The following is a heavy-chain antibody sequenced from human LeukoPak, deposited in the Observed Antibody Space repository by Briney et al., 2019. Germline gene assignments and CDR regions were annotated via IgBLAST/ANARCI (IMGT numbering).Heavy chain of an antibody. D-gene: IGHD3-22*01. CDR3: ARDLTYYYDSSGYYYSRGYFDY. CDR1: GFNFRSYS. V-gene: IGHV3-48*02. J-gene: IGHJ4*02. Sequence: RGSLRLSCAASGFNFRSYSMKWVRPAPGKGRDWVSYISSSSSRMYYADSVKGRFTISRDDAKNSLYLQMNSLRDEDTAVYYCARDLTYYYDSSGYYYSRGYFDYWGQGTLVTVSS. CDR2: ISSSSSRM.